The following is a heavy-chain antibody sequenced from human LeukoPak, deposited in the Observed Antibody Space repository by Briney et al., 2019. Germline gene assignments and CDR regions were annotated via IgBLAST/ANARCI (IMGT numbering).Heavy chain of an antibody. Sequence: ASVKVSCKASGYTFTSYGISWVRQAPGQGLEWMGWISAYNGNTHYAQKLQGRATMTTDTSTSTVYMELRSLRSDGTAVYYCARGSPPRRNYDSRGYYSYYFDHWGQGTLVTVSS. V-gene: IGHV1-18*01. D-gene: IGHD3-22*01. CDR1: GYTFTSYG. CDR2: ISAYNGNT. J-gene: IGHJ4*02. CDR3: ARGSPPRRNYDSRGYYSYYFDH.